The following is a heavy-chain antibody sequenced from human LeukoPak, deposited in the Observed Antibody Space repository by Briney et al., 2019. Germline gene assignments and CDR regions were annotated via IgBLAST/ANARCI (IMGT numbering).Heavy chain of an antibody. CDR2: IRSKAFGGTP. Sequence: GGSLRLSCSASGFTFDGYAMSWFRLAPGKGLEWVGFIRSKAFGGTPEYAASVRGRFTISRDDSKSIAYLQMNSLKTEDTAVYYCTSNTVTVHFDYWRQGTLVTVSS. CDR1: GFTFDGYA. CDR3: TSNTVTVHFDY. D-gene: IGHD4-17*01. V-gene: IGHV3-49*03. J-gene: IGHJ4*02.